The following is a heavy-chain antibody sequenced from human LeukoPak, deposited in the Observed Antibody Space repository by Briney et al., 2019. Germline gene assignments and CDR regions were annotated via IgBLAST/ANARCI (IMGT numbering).Heavy chain of an antibody. CDR2: IKEDGSEK. CDR1: GFTFSNYW. CDR3: ASGRQLGY. V-gene: IGHV3-7*01. D-gene: IGHD6-13*01. J-gene: IGHJ4*02. Sequence: GGSLRLSCAASGFTFSNYWMSWVRQAPGKGLEWVANIKEDGSEKYYVDSVKGRFTISRDNARNSLYLQMNNLRAEDTAVYYCASGRQLGYWGQGTLVTVSS.